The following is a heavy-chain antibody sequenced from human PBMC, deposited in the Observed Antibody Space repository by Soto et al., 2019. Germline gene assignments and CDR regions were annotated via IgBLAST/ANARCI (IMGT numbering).Heavy chain of an antibody. V-gene: IGHV1-69*02. CDR1: GGTFSSYT. Sequence: ASVKVSCKASGGTFSSYTISWVRQAPGQGLEWMGRIIPILGIANYAQKFQGRVTITADKSTSTAYMELSSLRSEDTAVYYCARATAMVQGVFDYWGQGTLVTVSS. CDR2: IIPILGIA. J-gene: IGHJ4*02. CDR3: ARATAMVQGVFDY. D-gene: IGHD5-18*01.